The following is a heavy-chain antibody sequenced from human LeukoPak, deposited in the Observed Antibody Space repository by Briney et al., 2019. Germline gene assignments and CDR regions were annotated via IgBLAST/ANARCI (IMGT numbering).Heavy chain of an antibody. CDR1: GFTLSSNW. V-gene: IGHV3-74*01. J-gene: IGHJ4*02. Sequence: GGSLRLSCAAPGFTLSSNWRHWFGQAPGRGLVWVSRINNDGGSTSYADSVKGRFTISRDNAKDTLFLQMNSLRAEDTAVYYCVKYSSGWNWGQGTLVTVSS. CDR3: VKYSSGWN. D-gene: IGHD6-19*01. CDR2: INNDGGST.